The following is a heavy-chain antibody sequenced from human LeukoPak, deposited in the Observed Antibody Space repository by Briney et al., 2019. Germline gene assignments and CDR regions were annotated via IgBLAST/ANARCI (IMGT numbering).Heavy chain of an antibody. D-gene: IGHD3-10*01. CDR3: AKDYYGSGSYPIDY. Sequence: PGGSLRLSCAASGFTFSYYAMSWVRQAPGKGLEWVSAISGSGGNTYYADSVKGRFTISRDNSKNTLYLQMNSLRAEDTAVYYCAKDYYGSGSYPIDYWGQGTLVTVSS. CDR2: ISGSGGNT. J-gene: IGHJ4*02. V-gene: IGHV3-23*01. CDR1: GFTFSYYA.